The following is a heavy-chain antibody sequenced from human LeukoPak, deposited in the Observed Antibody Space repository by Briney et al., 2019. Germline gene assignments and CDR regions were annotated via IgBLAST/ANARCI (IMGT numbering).Heavy chain of an antibody. CDR3: AKDGPYCGGITCYFRYFDL. D-gene: IGHD2-21*01. Sequence: PGGSLRLSCAASGFMFSDYGMHWVRQAPGKGLEWVAVISNDGSIIYYADSVKGRLTISRDNSKNTLHLQMNSLRPDDTAVYYCAKDGPYCGGITCYFRYFDLWGRGTLVTVSS. J-gene: IGHJ2*01. CDR1: GFMFSDYG. V-gene: IGHV3-30*18. CDR2: ISNDGSII.